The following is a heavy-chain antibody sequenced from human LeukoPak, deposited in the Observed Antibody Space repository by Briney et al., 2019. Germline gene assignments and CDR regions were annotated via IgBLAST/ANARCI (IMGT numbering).Heavy chain of an antibody. CDR3: ARSGPWGDFWSGYYDAFDI. D-gene: IGHD3-3*01. Sequence: SVKVSCKASGGTFSSYAISWVRQAPGQGLEWMGGIIPIFGTANYAQKFQGRVTITTDESTSTAYMELSSLRSEDTAVYYCARSGPWGDFWSGYYDAFDIWSQGTMVTVSS. J-gene: IGHJ3*02. CDR1: GGTFSSYA. CDR2: IIPIFGTA. V-gene: IGHV1-69*05.